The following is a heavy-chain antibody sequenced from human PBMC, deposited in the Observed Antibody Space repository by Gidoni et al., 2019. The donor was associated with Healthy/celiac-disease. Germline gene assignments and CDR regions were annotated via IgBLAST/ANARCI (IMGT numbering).Heavy chain of an antibody. Sequence: QVQLQESGPGLVKPSEPLSLTCAVSGYSISSGYYWGWIRQPPGKGLEWIGSLYHSGSTYYNPSLKSRVTISVDTSKNQFSLKLSSVTAADTAVYYCASLRSLYPAVDYWGQGTLVTVSS. J-gene: IGHJ4*02. D-gene: IGHD2-15*01. CDR1: GYSISSGYY. V-gene: IGHV4-38-2*01. CDR2: LYHSGST. CDR3: ASLRSLYPAVDY.